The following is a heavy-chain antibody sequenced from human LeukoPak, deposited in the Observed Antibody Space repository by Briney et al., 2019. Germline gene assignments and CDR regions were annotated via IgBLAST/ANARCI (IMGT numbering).Heavy chain of an antibody. CDR1: EATFGSYD. J-gene: IGHJ3*02. CDR3: ASRSHRKAFDI. V-gene: IGHV1-69*04. CDR2: IIPVLGAT. D-gene: IGHD1-14*01. Sequence: SVKVSRKTSEATFGSYDINWVRQAPGQGLEWMGRIIPVLGATNYAQKFQGTVTLTADTSTNTVYMELSNLRSEDTALYFCASRSHRKAFDIWGQGTMVTVSS.